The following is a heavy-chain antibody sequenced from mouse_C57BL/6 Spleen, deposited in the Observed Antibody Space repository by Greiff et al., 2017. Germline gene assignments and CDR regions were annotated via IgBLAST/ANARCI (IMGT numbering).Heavy chain of an antibody. CDR1: GFTFNTYA. CDR2: IRSKSSNYAT. J-gene: IGHJ4*01. Sequence: GGGLVQPKGSLKLPCAAPGFTFNTYAMLWVRQAPRKGLEWVARIRSKSSNYATYYADSVKDRFTISRDDSQSMLDLQMNNLKTEDTAMYYCVRGGYSGYYYSMDNWGQGTSVTVSS. V-gene: IGHV10-3*01. D-gene: IGHD3-2*02. CDR3: VRGGYSGYYYSMDN.